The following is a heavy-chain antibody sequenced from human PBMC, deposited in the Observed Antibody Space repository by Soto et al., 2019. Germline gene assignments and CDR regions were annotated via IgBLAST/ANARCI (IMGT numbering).Heavy chain of an antibody. Sequence: QVQLVESGGGVVQPGRSLRLSCAASGFTFSSYGMHWVRQAPGKGLEWVAVISYDGSNKYYADSVKGRFIISRDNSKNTLYLQMNSLRAEATAVYYCAKDRRPNYYYGMDVWGQGTTVTVSS. J-gene: IGHJ6*02. CDR2: ISYDGSNK. CDR3: AKDRRPNYYYGMDV. CDR1: GFTFSSYG. V-gene: IGHV3-30*18. D-gene: IGHD6-25*01.